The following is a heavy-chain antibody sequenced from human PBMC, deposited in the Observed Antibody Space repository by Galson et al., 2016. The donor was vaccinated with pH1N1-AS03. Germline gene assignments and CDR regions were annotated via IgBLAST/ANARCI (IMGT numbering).Heavy chain of an antibody. V-gene: IGHV3-64*01. Sequence: SLRLSCAASGFTFSSYAMFWVRQAPGKGLEYVSAISGNGFSTYYASSVKDRFTISRDNSKNTLFLQMGGLRPEDMAVYCCARGPVSYSNYWFPPPDYWGQGTLVTVSS. CDR1: GFTFSSYA. CDR2: ISGNGFST. CDR3: ARGPVSYSNYWFPPPDY. J-gene: IGHJ4*02. D-gene: IGHD6-13*01.